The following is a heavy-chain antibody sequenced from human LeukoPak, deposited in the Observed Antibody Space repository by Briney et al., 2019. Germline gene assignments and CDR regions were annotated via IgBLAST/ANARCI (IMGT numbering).Heavy chain of an antibody. CDR3: ARGGYYDFWSGYLSRTGDY. D-gene: IGHD3-3*01. Sequence: PGGSLRLSCAASGFTFSSYGMSWVRQAPGKGLEWVSAISGSGSSTYYADSVKGRFTISRDNAKNSLYLQMNSLRAEDTAVYYCARGGYYDFWSGYLSRTGDYWGQGTLVTVSS. CDR1: GFTFSSYG. V-gene: IGHV3-23*01. J-gene: IGHJ4*02. CDR2: ISGSGSST.